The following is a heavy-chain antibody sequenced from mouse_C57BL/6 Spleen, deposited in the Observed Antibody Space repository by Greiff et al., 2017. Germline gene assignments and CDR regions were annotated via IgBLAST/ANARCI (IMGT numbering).Heavy chain of an antibody. CDR1: GYAFSSSW. V-gene: IGHV1-82*01. J-gene: IGHJ1*03. CDR2: IYPGDGDT. D-gene: IGHD1-1*01. Sequence: QVQLQQSGPELVKPGASVKISCKASGYAFSSSWMNWVKQRPGKGLEWIGRIYPGDGDTNYNGKFKGKATLTADKSSSTAYMQLSSLTSEDSAVYFCARGTTVVPRYFDVWGTGTTVTVSS. CDR3: ARGTTVVPRYFDV.